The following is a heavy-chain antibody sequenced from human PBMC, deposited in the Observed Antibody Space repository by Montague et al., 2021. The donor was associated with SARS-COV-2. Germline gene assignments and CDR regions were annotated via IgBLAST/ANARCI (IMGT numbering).Heavy chain of an antibody. D-gene: IGHD3-22*01. CDR1: GGSISSGGYY. CDR3: ARVQGITMIVVVIGAFDI. J-gene: IGHJ3*02. CDR2: IYYSGST. Sequence: TLSLTCTVSGGSISSGGYYWSWIRQHPGKGLEWIGYIYYSGSTYYXPSLKSRVTISVDTSKSQFSLKLSSVTAADTAVYYCARVQGITMIVVVIGAFDIWGQGTMGTVSS. V-gene: IGHV4-31*03.